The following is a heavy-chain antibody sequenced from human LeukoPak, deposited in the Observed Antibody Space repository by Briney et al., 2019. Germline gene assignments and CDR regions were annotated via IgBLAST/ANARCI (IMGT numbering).Heavy chain of an antibody. D-gene: IGHD6-19*01. J-gene: IGHJ4*02. CDR2: ISYDGSNK. Sequence: PGGSLRLSCVASGFTFSSYAMSWVRQTPGKGLEWVAVISYDGSNKYYADSVKGRFTISRDNSKNTLYLQMNSLRAEDTAVYYCASSPGDPGVAGLFDYWGQGTLVTVSS. CDR3: ASSPGDPGVAGLFDY. CDR1: GFTFSSYA. V-gene: IGHV3-30-3*01.